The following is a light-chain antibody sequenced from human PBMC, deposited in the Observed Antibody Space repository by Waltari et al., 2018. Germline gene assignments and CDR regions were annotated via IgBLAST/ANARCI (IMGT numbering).Light chain of an antibody. J-gene: IGLJ3*02. Sequence: QSALTQPPSVSGSPGQSVTISCTGTSNDFATSNRASWYRQSPGAAPKLIIYEVTNRPSGVPDRFSGSKSGYTASLTISGLQAEDEADYYCASYTLGAALGVFGGGTKLTVL. CDR3: ASYTLGAALGV. V-gene: IGLV2-18*02. CDR1: SNDFATSNR. CDR2: EVT.